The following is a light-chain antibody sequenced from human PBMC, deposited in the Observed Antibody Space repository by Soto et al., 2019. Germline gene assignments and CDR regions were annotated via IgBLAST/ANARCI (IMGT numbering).Light chain of an antibody. J-gene: IGLJ2*01. CDR2: DVS. V-gene: IGLV2-14*03. CDR1: SSDVGAHNY. CDR3: SSYTYTSTLVI. Sequence: QSALTQPASVSGSPGQSIAIYCTGTSSDVGAHNYVSWYQQHPGKAPKLIIYDVSNRPSGVSTRFSGFKSGNTASLTISGLQAEDEADYYCSSYTYTSTLVIFGGGTKVTVL.